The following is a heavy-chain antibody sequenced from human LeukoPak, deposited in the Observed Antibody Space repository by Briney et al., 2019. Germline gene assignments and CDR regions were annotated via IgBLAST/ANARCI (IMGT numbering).Heavy chain of an antibody. Sequence: SETLSLTCAVYGGSFSGYYWSWIRQPPGKGLEWLGEINHSGSTNYNPSLKSRVAISVDTSKNQFSLKLSSVTAADTAVYYCARGTRFGSSWYRGVDYWGQGTLVTVSS. D-gene: IGHD6-13*01. V-gene: IGHV4-34*01. J-gene: IGHJ4*02. CDR1: GGSFSGYY. CDR3: ARGTRFGSSWYRGVDY. CDR2: INHSGST.